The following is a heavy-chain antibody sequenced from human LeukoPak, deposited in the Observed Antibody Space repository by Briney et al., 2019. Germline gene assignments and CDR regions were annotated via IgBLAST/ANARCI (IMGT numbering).Heavy chain of an antibody. D-gene: IGHD3-9*01. V-gene: IGHV3-30*02. CDR1: GFTFSSYG. CDR2: IRYDGSNK. J-gene: IGHJ4*02. CDR3: AKPYYDILTGYLS. Sequence: GGSLRLSCAASGFTFSSYGMHWVRQAPGKGLEWVAFIRYDGSNKYYADSVKGRFTISRDNSKNTLYLQMNSLRAEDTAVYYCAKPYYDILTGYLSWGQGTLVTVSS.